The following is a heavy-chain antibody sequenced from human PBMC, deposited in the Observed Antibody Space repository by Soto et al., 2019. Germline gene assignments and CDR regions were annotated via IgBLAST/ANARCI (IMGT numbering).Heavy chain of an antibody. CDR3: ASMLGFSYGHAKRGMDV. CDR1: GFTLSSYS. Sequence: QVQLVESGGGVAKPGRSLRLFCAASGFTLSSYSLHWDRQSTGQGLEWVAAISSAGNEKHYADSVKGRLTICRDNSKNHLARQLNSLRTNVTAVYYGASMLGFSYGHAKRGMDVGGQGTTVTVSS. J-gene: IGHJ6*02. D-gene: IGHD5-18*01. V-gene: IGHV3-30*04. CDR2: ISSAGNEK.